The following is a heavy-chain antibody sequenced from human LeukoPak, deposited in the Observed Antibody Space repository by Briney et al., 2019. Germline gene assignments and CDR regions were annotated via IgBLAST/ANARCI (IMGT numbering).Heavy chain of an antibody. Sequence: SETLSLTCIVSGYFISSGYYWGWIRQSPGKGLEWIGSIYHSGSTYYNPSLKSRVTISVDTSKNQFSLKLSSVTAADTAVYYCARRIVGATNWFDPWGQGTLVTVSS. CDR1: GYFISSGYY. V-gene: IGHV4-38-2*02. CDR3: ARRIVGATNWFDP. J-gene: IGHJ5*02. CDR2: IYHSGST. D-gene: IGHD1-26*01.